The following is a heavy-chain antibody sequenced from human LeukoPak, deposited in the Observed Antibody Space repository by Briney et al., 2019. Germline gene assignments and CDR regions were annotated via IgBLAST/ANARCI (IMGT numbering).Heavy chain of an antibody. CDR1: GGSISSGSYY. Sequence: SETLSLTCTVSGGSISSGSYYWTWIRQPAGKGLEWIGRIYTGGSINYNPSLKSRVTISVDTSKNQFALKLSSVTAADTAGYYCARARIVVVVAATFTHNWVDPWGQGTLVTVSS. D-gene: IGHD2-15*01. CDR2: IYTGGSI. J-gene: IGHJ5*02. V-gene: IGHV4-61*02. CDR3: ARARIVVVVAATFTHNWVDP.